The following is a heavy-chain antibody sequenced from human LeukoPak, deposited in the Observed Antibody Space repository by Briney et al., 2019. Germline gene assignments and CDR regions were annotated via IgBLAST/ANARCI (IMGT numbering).Heavy chain of an antibody. CDR2: IYYSGST. CDR3: ARRPTGDPKFDY. CDR1: GGSISSSSYY. J-gene: IGHJ4*02. V-gene: IGHV4-39*01. Sequence: PSETLSLTCTVSGGSISSSSYYWGWIRHPPGKGLEWIGSIYYSGSTYYNPSLKSRVTISVDTSKNLFSLKLSTVTAADTAVYYCARRPTGDPKFDYWGQGTLVTVSS. D-gene: IGHD7-27*01.